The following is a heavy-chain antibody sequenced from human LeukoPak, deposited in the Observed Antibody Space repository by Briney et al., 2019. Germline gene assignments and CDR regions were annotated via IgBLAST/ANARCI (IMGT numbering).Heavy chain of an antibody. J-gene: IGHJ6*03. Sequence: PSETLSLTCTVSGGSISSYYWSWIRQPPGKGLEWVGYIYYSRSTNYNPSLKSRVTISVDTSKNQFSLKLSSVTAADTAVYYCARGRCSGGSCSNYYYYYMDVWGKGTTVTVSS. V-gene: IGHV4-59*01. CDR3: ARGRCSGGSCSNYYYYYMDV. D-gene: IGHD2-15*01. CDR2: IYYSRST. CDR1: GGSISSYY.